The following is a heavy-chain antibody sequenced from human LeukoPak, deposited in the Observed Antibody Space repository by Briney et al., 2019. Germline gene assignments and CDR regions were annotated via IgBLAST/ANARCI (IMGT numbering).Heavy chain of an antibody. Sequence: SETLSLTCTVSGGSITSYYWSWIRQPPGKGLEWIGYVYYSGSTNYNPSLKSRITISVDTSKNHFSLKLSAVTAADTAVYYCAGQDYYGSGNYPYYYGLDVWGQGTTVTVSS. CDR2: VYYSGST. D-gene: IGHD3-10*01. J-gene: IGHJ6*02. CDR3: AGQDYYGSGNYPYYYGLDV. CDR1: GGSITSYY. V-gene: IGHV4-59*08.